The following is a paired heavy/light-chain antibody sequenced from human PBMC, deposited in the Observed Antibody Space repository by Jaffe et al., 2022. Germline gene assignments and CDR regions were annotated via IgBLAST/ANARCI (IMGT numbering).Heavy chain of an antibody. CDR2: ISAYNGNT. V-gene: IGHV1-18*01. CDR1: GYTFTSYA. J-gene: IGHJ4*02. D-gene: IGHD3-22*01. Sequence: QVQLVQSGAEVKKPGASVKVSCKASGYTFTSYAITWVRRAPGQGLEWVGWISAYNGNTNYAQNFQGRVTMTTDTSTSTAYMDLRSLRSDDTAVYYCARDYLGYDSRRRGFDYWGQGTLVTVSS. CDR3: ARDYLGYDSRRRGFDY.
Light chain of an antibody. CDR3: AAWDDSLNGWV. J-gene: IGLJ3*02. Sequence: QSVLTQPPSASGTPGQRVAISCSGSSSNIRSNTVNWYQQVPGTAPKLLIYSNNQRPSGVPDRFSGSKSGTSASLAISGLQSEDEADYSCAAWDDSLNGWVFGGGTKLTVL. V-gene: IGLV1-44*01. CDR2: SNN. CDR1: SSNIRSNT.